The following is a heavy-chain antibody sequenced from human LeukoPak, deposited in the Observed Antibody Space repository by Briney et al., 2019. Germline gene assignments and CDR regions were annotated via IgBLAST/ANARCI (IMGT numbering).Heavy chain of an antibody. J-gene: IGHJ4*02. CDR3: AREFYYDSSGYFFN. Sequence: SETLSLICTVSGGSFSTYYWSWIRQPPGKGLEWIGFIYYSGSTNYNPSLKSRVTISVDTSKNQFSLKLSSVTAADTAVYYCAREFYYDSSGYFFNWGQGTLVTVSS. V-gene: IGHV4-59*01. CDR2: IYYSGST. D-gene: IGHD3-22*01. CDR1: GGSFSTYY.